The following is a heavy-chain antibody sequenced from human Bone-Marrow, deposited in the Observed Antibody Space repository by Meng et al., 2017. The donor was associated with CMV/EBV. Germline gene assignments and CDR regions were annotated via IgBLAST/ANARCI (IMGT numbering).Heavy chain of an antibody. D-gene: IGHD3-3*01. CDR3: AGQEGGYDFWSGYPLYYYYGMDV. CDR2: IVVGSGNT. V-gene: IGHV1-58*01. J-gene: IGHJ6*02. CDR1: GYSFTSSA. Sequence: SVKVSCKGSGYSFTSSAVQWVRQARGQRLEWIGWIVVGSGNTNYAQKFQERVTITRDMYTSTAYMELSSLRSEDTAVYYCAGQEGGYDFWSGYPLYYYYGMDVWGQGTTVTVSS.